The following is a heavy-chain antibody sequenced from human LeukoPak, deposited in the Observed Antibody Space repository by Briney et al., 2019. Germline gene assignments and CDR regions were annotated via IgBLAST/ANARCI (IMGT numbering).Heavy chain of an antibody. Sequence: PGGSLRLSCAASGFTFSSYSMNRVRQAPGKGLEWVSSISSSSYIYYADSVKGRFTISRDSAKNSLYLQMNSLRAEDTAVYYCARDPLVDTAMVTLDYWGQGTLVTVSS. CDR3: ARDPLVDTAMVTLDY. CDR2: ISSSSYI. V-gene: IGHV3-21*01. D-gene: IGHD5-18*01. J-gene: IGHJ4*02. CDR1: GFTFSSYS.